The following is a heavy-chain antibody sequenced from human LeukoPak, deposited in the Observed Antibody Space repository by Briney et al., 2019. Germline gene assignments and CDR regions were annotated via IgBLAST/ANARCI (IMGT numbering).Heavy chain of an antibody. CDR3: ARDHTISTNLYYYYYGMDV. D-gene: IGHD3-3*01. V-gene: IGHV1-69*04. CDR1: GGTFSSYA. J-gene: IGHJ6*02. Sequence: GASVTVSCTASGGTFSSYAISWVRQAPGQGLEWMGRIIPILGIANYAQKFQGRVTITADKSTSTAYMELSSLRSEDTAVYYCARDHTISTNLYYYYYGMDVWGQGTTVTVSS. CDR2: IIPILGIA.